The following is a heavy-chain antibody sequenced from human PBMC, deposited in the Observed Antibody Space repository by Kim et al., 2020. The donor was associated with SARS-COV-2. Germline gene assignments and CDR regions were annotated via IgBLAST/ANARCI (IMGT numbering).Heavy chain of an antibody. V-gene: IGHV3-11*06. D-gene: IGHD3-16*02. J-gene: IGHJ4*02. CDR3: ARDLALRLRLGELSPDFDY. Sequence: GRFTISRDNAKNSLYLQMNSLRAEDTAVYYCARDLALRLRLGELSPDFDYWGQGTLVTVSS.